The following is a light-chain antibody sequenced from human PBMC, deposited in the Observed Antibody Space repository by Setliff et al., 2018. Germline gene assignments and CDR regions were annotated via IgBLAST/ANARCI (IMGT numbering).Light chain of an antibody. Sequence: QSALTQPPSASGSPGQSLTISCTGTSRDIGAYNSVSWYQQHPGKAPKLIISEVTERPSGVPDRFSGSKSGNTASLTVSGLQAEDEADYYCSSYAGSDSYVFGTGTKVTVL. CDR3: SSYAGSDSYV. CDR1: SRDIGAYNS. CDR2: EVT. V-gene: IGLV2-8*01. J-gene: IGLJ1*01.